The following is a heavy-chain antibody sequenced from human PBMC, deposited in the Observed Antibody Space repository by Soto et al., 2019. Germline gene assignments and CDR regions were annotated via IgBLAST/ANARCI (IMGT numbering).Heavy chain of an antibody. V-gene: IGHV3-23*01. CDR1: GFTFSRYA. CDR2: ISGSGGST. J-gene: IGHJ3*02. CDR3: AKDRRIVVVITTVGAFDI. Sequence: GSLRLSCAASGFTFSRYAMSWVRQAPGERLEWVSGISGSGGSTYYADSVNGRFTISRDNSKNTLYLQMNSLRAEDTAVYYCAKDRRIVVVITTVGAFDIWGQGTMVTVSS. D-gene: IGHD3-22*01.